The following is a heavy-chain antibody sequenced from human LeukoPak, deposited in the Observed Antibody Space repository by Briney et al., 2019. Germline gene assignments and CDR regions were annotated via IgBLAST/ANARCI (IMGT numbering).Heavy chain of an antibody. CDR3: ARDLMWGFDY. CDR2: IGNDGRDQ. CDR1: GFTFSGHA. Sequence: GGSLRLSCAASGFTFSGHATHWVRQTPGVGLEWVAIIGNDGRDQHYSESVKGRFTISRDNSKNTLFLQLNSLRPEDTALYLCARDLMWGFDYWGQGTLVTVSS. D-gene: IGHD7-27*01. V-gene: IGHV3-30*02. J-gene: IGHJ4*02.